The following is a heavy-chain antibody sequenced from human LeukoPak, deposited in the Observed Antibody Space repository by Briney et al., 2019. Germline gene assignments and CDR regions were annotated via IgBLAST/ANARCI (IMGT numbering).Heavy chain of an antibody. CDR1: GGSISSYY. D-gene: IGHD6-19*01. V-gene: IGHV4-59*01. Sequence: SETLSLTCTVSGGSISSYYWSWIRQPPGKGLEWIGYIYYSGSTNYNPSLKSRVIISVDTSKNQFSLKLSSVTAADTAVYYCARTRYSSGWFFDYWGQGTLVTVSS. J-gene: IGHJ4*02. CDR3: ARTRYSSGWFFDY. CDR2: IYYSGST.